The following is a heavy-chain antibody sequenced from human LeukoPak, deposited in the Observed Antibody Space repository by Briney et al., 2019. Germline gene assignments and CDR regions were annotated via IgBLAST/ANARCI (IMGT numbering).Heavy chain of an antibody. CDR1: GFTFSSYA. D-gene: IGHD3-22*01. CDR3: AKAGDNYYDSSGYYYPDY. Sequence: GGSLRLSCAASGFTFSSYAMSWVRQAPGKGLEWVSAISGSGGSTYYADSVKGRFTISRDNSKNTLYLQMNSLRAEDTAVYYCAKAGDNYYDSSGYYYPDYLGQGTLVTVSS. V-gene: IGHV3-23*01. J-gene: IGHJ4*02. CDR2: ISGSGGST.